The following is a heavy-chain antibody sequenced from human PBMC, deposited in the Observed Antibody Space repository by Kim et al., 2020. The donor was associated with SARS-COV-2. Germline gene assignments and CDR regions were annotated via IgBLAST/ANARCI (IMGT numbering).Heavy chain of an antibody. Sequence: SVKVSCKASGGTFSSYAISWVRQAPGQGLEWMGGIIPIFGTANYAQKFQGRVTITADESTSTAYMELSSLRSEDTAVYYCAILRSYYYDSSGYHWGQGTLVTVSS. CDR2: IIPIFGTA. V-gene: IGHV1-69*13. J-gene: IGHJ5*02. CDR1: GGTFSSYA. CDR3: AILRSYYYDSSGYH. D-gene: IGHD3-22*01.